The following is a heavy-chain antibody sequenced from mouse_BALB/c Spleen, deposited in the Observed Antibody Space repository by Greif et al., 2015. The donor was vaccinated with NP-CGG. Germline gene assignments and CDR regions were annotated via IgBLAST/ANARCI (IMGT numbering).Heavy chain of an antibody. CDR1: GYSFTSYW. CDR2: IDPSDSET. V-gene: IGHV1S126*01. CDR3: AYGYYLAWFAY. D-gene: IGHD2-3*01. J-gene: IGHJ3*01. Sequence: VKLVESGPQLVRPGASVKISCKASGYSFTSYWMHWVKQRPGQGLEWIGMIDPSDSETRLNQKFKDKATLTVDKSSSTAYMQLSSPTSEDSAVYYCAYGYYLAWFAYWGQGTLVTDSA.